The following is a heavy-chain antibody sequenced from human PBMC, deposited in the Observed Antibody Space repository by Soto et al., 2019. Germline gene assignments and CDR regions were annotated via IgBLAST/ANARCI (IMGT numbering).Heavy chain of an antibody. CDR3: ARVLYYYDSSGPDY. D-gene: IGHD3-22*01. V-gene: IGHV1-18*01. CDR1: GYTFTSYG. CDR2: ISAYNGNT. Sequence: ASVKVSCKASGYTFTSYGISWVRQARGQGLEWMGWISAYNGNTNYAQKLQGRVTMTTDTSTSTAYMELRSLRSDDTAVYYCARVLYYYDSSGPDYWGQGTLVTVSS. J-gene: IGHJ4*02.